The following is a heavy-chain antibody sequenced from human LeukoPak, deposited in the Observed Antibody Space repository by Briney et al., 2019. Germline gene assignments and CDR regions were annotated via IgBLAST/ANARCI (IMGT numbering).Heavy chain of an antibody. CDR2: IRSKANSYAT. CDR1: GFTFSGSA. J-gene: IGHJ4*02. V-gene: IGHV3-73*01. D-gene: IGHD4-17*01. Sequence: HPGGSLRLSCAASGFTFSGSAMHWVRQASGKGLEWVGRIRSKANSYATAYAASVKSRFTISRDDSKNTAYLQMNSLKTEDTAVYYCTRHSVGDYGLRGQGTLVTVSS. CDR3: TRHSVGDYGL.